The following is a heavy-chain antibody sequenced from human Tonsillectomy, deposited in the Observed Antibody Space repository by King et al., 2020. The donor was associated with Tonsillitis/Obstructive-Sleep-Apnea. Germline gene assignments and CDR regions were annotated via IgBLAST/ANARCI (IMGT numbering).Heavy chain of an antibody. Sequence: VQLVESGGGLVQPGGSLRLSCAASGFTFSAHFMYWVRQAPGKGLEWVGRIRNKANSYTTEYAASVKGRFTISRDDSRNSLYLQMNSLKIEDTAVYYCARESYTGSYFLAGFDYWGQGALVAVSS. D-gene: IGHD1-26*01. CDR1: GFTFSAHF. J-gene: IGHJ4*02. V-gene: IGHV3-72*01. CDR3: ARESYTGSYFLAGFDY. CDR2: IRNKANSYTT.